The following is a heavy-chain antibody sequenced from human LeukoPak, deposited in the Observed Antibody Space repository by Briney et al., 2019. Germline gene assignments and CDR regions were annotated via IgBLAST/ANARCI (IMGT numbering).Heavy chain of an antibody. D-gene: IGHD3/OR15-3a*01. CDR1: GYTFTGYY. CDR2: INPNSGGT. Sequence: ASVEVSCKASGYTFTGYYMHWVRQAPGQGLEWMGWINPNSGGTNYAQKFQGRVTMTRDTSISTAYMELSRLRSDDTAVYYCAGDWPGLDDAFDIWGQGTMVTVSS. CDR3: AGDWPGLDDAFDI. J-gene: IGHJ3*02. V-gene: IGHV1-2*02.